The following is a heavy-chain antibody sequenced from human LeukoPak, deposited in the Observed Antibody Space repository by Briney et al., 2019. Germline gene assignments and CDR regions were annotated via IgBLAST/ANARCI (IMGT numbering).Heavy chain of an antibody. CDR1: GGTFSSYA. Sequence: SVKLSCKASGGTFSSYAISWVRQAPGQGLEWMGMIIPSFGTANYAQKFQGIVTITADKSKSTSYMQLLSLGSEAPAVYYCANTFSTSFDYWGQGPLVTVSP. D-gene: IGHD2-2*02. V-gene: IGHV1-69*06. J-gene: IGHJ4*02. CDR2: IIPSFGTA. CDR3: ANTFSTSFDY.